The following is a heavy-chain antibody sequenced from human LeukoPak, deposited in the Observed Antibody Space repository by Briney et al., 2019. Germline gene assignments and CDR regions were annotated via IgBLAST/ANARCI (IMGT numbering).Heavy chain of an antibody. V-gene: IGHV3-23*01. Sequence: TGGSLRLSCAASGFTLRNYAMSWVRQAPGEGLEWVSVIAGSGGGTYYADSVKGRFTISRDTSKNTLYLQVNSLRAEDTAVYYCAKALTGEDYGMDVWGQGTTVTVSS. CDR2: IAGSGGGT. CDR1: GFTLRNYA. CDR3: AKALTGEDYGMDV. J-gene: IGHJ6*02. D-gene: IGHD2-15*01.